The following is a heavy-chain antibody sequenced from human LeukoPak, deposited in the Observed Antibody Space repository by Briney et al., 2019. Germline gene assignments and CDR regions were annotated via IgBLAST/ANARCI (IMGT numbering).Heavy chain of an antibody. CDR1: GFTFSNYW. V-gene: IGHV3-74*01. CDR2: INSDGIIT. D-gene: IGHD1-1*01. J-gene: IGHJ6*02. CDR3: AREDPLALDPYYGMDV. Sequence: GGSLRLSCAASGFTFSNYWMHWVRRAPGKGLVWVSRINSDGIITNYADSVQGRFTISRDNAKNTLYLQMNGLRAEDTAVYYCAREDPLALDPYYGMDVWGQGTTVTVSS.